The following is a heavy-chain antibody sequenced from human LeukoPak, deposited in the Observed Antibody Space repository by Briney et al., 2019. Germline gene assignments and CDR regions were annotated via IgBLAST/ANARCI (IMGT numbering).Heavy chain of an antibody. CDR2: ISSSSSTI. V-gene: IGHV3-48*01. CDR1: GFTFSSYS. J-gene: IGHJ4*02. Sequence: PGGSLRLSCAASGFTFSSYSMNWVRQAPGKGLEWVSYISSSSSTIYYADSVKGRFTISRDNAKNSLYLQMNSLRAEGTAVYYCARPECSGGSCYSLSWGQGTLVTVSS. D-gene: IGHD2-15*01. CDR3: ARPECSGGSCYSLS.